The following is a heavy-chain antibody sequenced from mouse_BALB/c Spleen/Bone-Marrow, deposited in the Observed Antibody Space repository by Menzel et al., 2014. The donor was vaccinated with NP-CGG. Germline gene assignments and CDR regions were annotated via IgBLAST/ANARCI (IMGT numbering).Heavy chain of an antibody. CDR1: GYTFTNNW. CDR3: ARWGDGYPFYGMDY. D-gene: IGHD2-3*01. CDR2: IYPGGGYS. V-gene: IGHV1-63*02. J-gene: IGHJ4*01. Sequence: VQLQQSGAELVRPGTSVKISCKASGYTFTNNWLGWIKQRPGHGLEWIGDIYPGGGYSNYNEKFKGKVTLTADTSSSTAYMQLSSLPSEDSAVHFCARWGDGYPFYGMDYWGQGTSVTVPS.